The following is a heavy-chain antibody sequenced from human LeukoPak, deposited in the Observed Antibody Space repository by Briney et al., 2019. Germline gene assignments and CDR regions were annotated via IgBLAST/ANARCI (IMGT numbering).Heavy chain of an antibody. CDR3: ARNFYGGNPP. D-gene: IGHD4-17*01. Sequence: SETLSLTCAVYGGSFSGYYWSWIRQPPGKGLEWIGEINHSGSTNYNPSLKSRVTISVDTSKNQFSLKLSSVTAADTAVYYRARNFYGGNPPWGQGTLVTVSS. V-gene: IGHV4-34*01. CDR1: GGSFSGYY. J-gene: IGHJ5*02. CDR2: INHSGST.